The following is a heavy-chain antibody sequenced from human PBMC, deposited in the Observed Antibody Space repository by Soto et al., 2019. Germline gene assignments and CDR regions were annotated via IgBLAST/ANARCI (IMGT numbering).Heavy chain of an antibody. D-gene: IGHD3-9*01. V-gene: IGHV3-21*01. J-gene: IGHJ3*02. CDR2: ISSSSSYI. CDR3: ARDWLPNDAFDI. Sequence: PGGSLRLSCAASGFTFSSYSMNWVRQAPGKGLEWVSSISSSSSYIYYADSVKGRFTISRDNAKNSLYLQMNSLRAEDTAVYYCARDWLPNDAFDIWGQGTMVTVSS. CDR1: GFTFSSYS.